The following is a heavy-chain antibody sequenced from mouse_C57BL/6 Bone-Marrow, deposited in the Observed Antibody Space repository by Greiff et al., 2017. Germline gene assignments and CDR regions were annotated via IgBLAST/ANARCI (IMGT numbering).Heavy chain of an antibody. CDR2: INPNNGGT. J-gene: IGHJ1*03. CDR1: GYTFTDYY. V-gene: IGHV1-26*01. D-gene: IGHD2-4*01. Sequence: VQLQQSGPELVKPGASVKISCKASGYTFTDYYMNWVKQSHGKSLEWIGDINPNNGGTSYNQKFKGKATLTVDKSSSTAYMELRSLTSEDSAVYYCANDYDYDWYFDVWGTGTTVTVSS. CDR3: ANDYDYDWYFDV.